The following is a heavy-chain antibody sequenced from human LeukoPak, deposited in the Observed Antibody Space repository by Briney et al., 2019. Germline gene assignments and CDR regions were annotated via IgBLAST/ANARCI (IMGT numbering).Heavy chain of an antibody. CDR2: INHSGST. J-gene: IGHJ6*03. Sequence: PSETLSLTCAVYGGSFSGYSWTWIRQPPGKGVGWIGEINHSGSTDYNPSLKSRVTISVDTSKNQFSLKLSSVTAADTAVYYCARREYDFLTGGYYYYMDVWGKGTTVTISS. D-gene: IGHD3-9*01. V-gene: IGHV4-34*01. CDR1: GGSFSGYS. CDR3: ARREYDFLTGGYYYYMDV.